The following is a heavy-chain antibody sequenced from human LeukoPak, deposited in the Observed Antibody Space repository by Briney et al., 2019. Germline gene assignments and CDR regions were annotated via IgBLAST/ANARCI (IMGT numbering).Heavy chain of an antibody. V-gene: IGHV4-4*02. Sequence: SETLSLTCAVSGGSIRSSNWWSWVRQPPGKGLEWIGEIYHSESTKYNPSLKGRVTISVDKSKNQFSLKLSSVTAADTAVYYCARVRSCTSCNDYYYYYGMDVWGQGTTVTVSS. CDR1: GGSIRSSNW. J-gene: IGHJ6*02. CDR3: ARVRSCTSCNDYYYYYGMDV. D-gene: IGHD2-2*01. CDR2: IYHSEST.